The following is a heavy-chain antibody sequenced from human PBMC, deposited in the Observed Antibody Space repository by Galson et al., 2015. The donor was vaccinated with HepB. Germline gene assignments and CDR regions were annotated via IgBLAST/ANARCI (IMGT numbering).Heavy chain of an antibody. V-gene: IGHV3-72*01. CDR1: GFIFSDYY. CDR3: VRRRGATALAD. Sequence: SLRLSCAASGFIFSDYYLDWVRQAPGRGLEWVGRTRNKAYSYTVEYAASVRDRFTVSRDDSKNSFHLQMNNLKDEDTAVYYCVRRRGATALADWGQGTLVTVSS. CDR2: TRNKAYSYTV. J-gene: IGHJ4*02. D-gene: IGHD1-14*01.